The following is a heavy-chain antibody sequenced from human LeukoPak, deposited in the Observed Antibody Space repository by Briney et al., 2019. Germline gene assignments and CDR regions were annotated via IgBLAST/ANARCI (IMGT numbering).Heavy chain of an antibody. V-gene: IGHV4-38-2*02. Sequence: SETLSLTCTVSGYSISSGYYWGWIRQPPGKGLEWIGSIYHSGSTYYNPSLKSRVTISVDTSKNQFSLKLSSVTAADTAVYYCARREYSRTYDAFDIWGQGTMVTVSS. J-gene: IGHJ3*02. CDR1: GYSISSGYY. CDR2: IYHSGST. D-gene: IGHD6-6*01. CDR3: ARREYSRTYDAFDI.